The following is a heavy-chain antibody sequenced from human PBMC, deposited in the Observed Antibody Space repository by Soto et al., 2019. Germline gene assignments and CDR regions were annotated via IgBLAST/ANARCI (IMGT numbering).Heavy chain of an antibody. CDR3: ARGVNYYDSSGSSWFDP. V-gene: IGHV4-31*03. CDR2: IYYSGST. D-gene: IGHD3-22*01. Sequence: TLSLTCTVSGGSVSSGGYYWSWVRQHPGKGLEWIGYIYYSGSTYYNPSLKSRVTISVDTSKNQFSLKLSSVTAADTAVYYCARGVNYYDSSGSSWFDPWGQGALVTVSS. CDR1: GGSVSSGGYY. J-gene: IGHJ5*02.